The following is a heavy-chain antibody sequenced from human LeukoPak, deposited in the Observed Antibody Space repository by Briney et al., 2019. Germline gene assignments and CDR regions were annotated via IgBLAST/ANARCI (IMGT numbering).Heavy chain of an antibody. J-gene: IGHJ3*02. Sequence: ASVKVSCKASGYTFTSYAMHWVRQAPGQRLEWMGWINAGNGNTKYSQEFQGRVTITRDTSASIAYMELSSLRSKDTVVYYCARDSGPSAFDIWGQGTKVTVSS. CDR1: GYTFTSYA. V-gene: IGHV1-3*03. D-gene: IGHD3-10*01. CDR2: INAGNGNT. CDR3: ARDSGPSAFDI.